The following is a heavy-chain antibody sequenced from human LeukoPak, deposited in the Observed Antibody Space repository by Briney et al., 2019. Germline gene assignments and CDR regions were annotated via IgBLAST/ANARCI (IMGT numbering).Heavy chain of an antibody. CDR1: GFIFSSYA. J-gene: IGHJ4*02. D-gene: IGHD3-10*01. V-gene: IGHV3-30*04. Sequence: QPGGSLRLSCAASGFIFSSYAVHWVRQAPGKGLEWVAVISYDGSNKYYADSVKGRFTISRDNSKNTLYLQMNSLRAEDTAVYYCARDHTGSYDSGSSWYFDYWGQGTLVTVSS. CDR3: ARDHTGSYDSGSSWYFDY. CDR2: ISYDGSNK.